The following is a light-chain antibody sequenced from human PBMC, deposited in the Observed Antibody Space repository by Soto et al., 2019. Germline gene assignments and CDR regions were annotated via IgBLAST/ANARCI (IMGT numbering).Light chain of an antibody. CDR1: SSDIGTYNR. V-gene: IGLV2-18*02. CDR2: EVN. CDR3: NSFTTSNTYV. Sequence: QSALTQPASVSGSPGQSITISCIGTSSDIGTYNRVSWYQQPPGTAPKLIIYEVNNRPSGVPDRFSGSKSGNTASLIISGLQAEDEADYYCNSFTTSNTYVFGTGTKVTGL. J-gene: IGLJ1*01.